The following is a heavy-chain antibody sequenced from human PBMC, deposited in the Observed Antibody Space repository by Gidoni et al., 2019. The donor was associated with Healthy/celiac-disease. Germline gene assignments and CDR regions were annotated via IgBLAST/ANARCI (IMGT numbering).Heavy chain of an antibody. Sequence: EVQLVESGGGLVKPGWSLRLSCAASGFTFSNAWMRWVRQAPGKGLEWVGRIKSKTDGGTTDYAAPVKGRFTISRDDSKNTLYLQMNSLKTEDTAVYYCTTEIFYDYVWGSYRYYYFDYWGQGTLVTVSS. CDR1: GFTFSNAW. CDR3: TTEIFYDYVWGSYRYYYFDY. D-gene: IGHD3-16*02. V-gene: IGHV3-15*01. J-gene: IGHJ4*02. CDR2: IKSKTDGGTT.